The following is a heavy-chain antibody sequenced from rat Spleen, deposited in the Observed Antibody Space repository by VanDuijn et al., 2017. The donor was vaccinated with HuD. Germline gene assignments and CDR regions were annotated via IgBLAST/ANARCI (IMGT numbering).Heavy chain of an antibody. Sequence: EVQLVESGGGLVQPGRSMTLSCAASGFTFSNYDMAWVRQAPKKGLEWVASITNDAFRTYYRDSVRGRFTVSRDNARSTLYLQMNSLRSEDTATYYCTLMPLFDYWGQGVMVTVSS. CDR1: GFTFSNYD. CDR2: ITNDAFRT. J-gene: IGHJ2*01. D-gene: IGHD3-1*01. CDR3: TLMPLFDY. V-gene: IGHV5S10*01.